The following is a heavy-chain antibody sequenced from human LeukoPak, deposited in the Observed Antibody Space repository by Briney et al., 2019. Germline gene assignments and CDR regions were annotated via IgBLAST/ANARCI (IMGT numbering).Heavy chain of an antibody. D-gene: IGHD3-22*01. CDR3: AKDQDYYDSSPGAFDI. V-gene: IGHV3-23*01. Sequence: PGGSLRLSCAASGFTFSSYAMSWVRQAPGKGLEWVSAISGSGGSTYYAGSVKGRFTISRDNTKNTLYLQMNSLRAEDTAVYYCAKDQDYYDSSPGAFDIWGQGTMVTVSS. CDR2: ISGSGGST. J-gene: IGHJ3*02. CDR1: GFTFSSYA.